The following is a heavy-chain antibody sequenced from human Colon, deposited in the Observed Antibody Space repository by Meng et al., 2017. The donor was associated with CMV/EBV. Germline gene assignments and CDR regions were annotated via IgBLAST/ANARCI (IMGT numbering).Heavy chain of an antibody. D-gene: IGHD5-24*01. CDR2: IYYTGND. CDR1: GDSISGRSYY. CDR3: ARMALHWYFDL. V-gene: IGHV4-39*07. Sequence: QLQGPGPGLVKPSETLSLTCTVSGDSISGRSYYWGWIRQPPGKGLEWIASIYYTGNDYHNPSLKSRVTISIDTSNNQFSLRLTSVTAADTAVYYCARMALHWYFDLWGRGTLVTVSS. J-gene: IGHJ2*01.